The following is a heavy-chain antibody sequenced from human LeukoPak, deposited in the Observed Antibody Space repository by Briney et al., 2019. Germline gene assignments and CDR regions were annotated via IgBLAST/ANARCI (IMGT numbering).Heavy chain of an antibody. Sequence: SETLSLTRTVSGGSVSSGSYYWSWIRQPPGKGLEWIAYIYYSGSTNYNPSLKSRVTISLDASKNQFSLRLSSVTAADTAVYYCARAAFTSGSGFDYWGQGTLVTVSS. V-gene: IGHV4-61*01. CDR3: ARAAFTSGSGFDY. CDR1: GGSVSSGSYY. D-gene: IGHD3-10*01. CDR2: IYYSGST. J-gene: IGHJ4*02.